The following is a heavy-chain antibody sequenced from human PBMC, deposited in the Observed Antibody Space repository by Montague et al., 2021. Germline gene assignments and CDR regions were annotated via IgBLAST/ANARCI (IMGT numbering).Heavy chain of an antibody. V-gene: IGHV4-59*13. Sequence: SETLSLTCTASGGSISNYFWTWIRQPPGKGLEWIGFISYSGRTNFNPSLKSRVTISLDTSKNQFSLNLSSVTAADTAVYYCARDTTTDGFDIWGQGTMVTVSS. CDR2: ISYSGRT. CDR1: GGSISNYF. CDR3: ARDTTTDGFDI. D-gene: IGHD1-1*01. J-gene: IGHJ3*02.